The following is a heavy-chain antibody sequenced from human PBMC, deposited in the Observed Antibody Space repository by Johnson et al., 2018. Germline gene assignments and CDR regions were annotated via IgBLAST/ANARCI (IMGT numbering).Heavy chain of an antibody. CDR2: MNPNSGNT. D-gene: IGHD2-21*02. Sequence: QVQLVQSGAEVKKPGASVKVSCKASGYTFTSYDINWVRQATGQGLEWMGWMNPNSGNTGYAQKFQGSVTMTRNTSISTAYMELSSLRSEDTAVYYCAGGASIVVVTARYGDDAFDIWGQGTMVTVSS. V-gene: IGHV1-8*01. CDR3: AGGASIVVVTARYGDDAFDI. CDR1: GYTFTSYD. J-gene: IGHJ3*02.